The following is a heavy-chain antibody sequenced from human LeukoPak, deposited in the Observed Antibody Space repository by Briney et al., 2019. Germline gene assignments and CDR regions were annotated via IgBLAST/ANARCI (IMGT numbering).Heavy chain of an antibody. Sequence: SETLSLTCTVSGGSINSYYWSWIRQHPGKGLEWIGYIYYSGSTYYNPSLKSRVTISVDTSKSQFSLKLSSVTAADTAVYYCARVVEDSSSWYGGWFDYWGQGTLVTVSS. J-gene: IGHJ4*02. CDR1: GGSINSYY. CDR3: ARVVEDSSSWYGGWFDY. D-gene: IGHD6-13*01. V-gene: IGHV4-59*06. CDR2: IYYSGST.